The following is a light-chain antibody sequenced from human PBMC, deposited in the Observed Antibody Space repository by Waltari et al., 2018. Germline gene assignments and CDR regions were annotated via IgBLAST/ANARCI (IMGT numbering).Light chain of an antibody. J-gene: IGKJ4*01. CDR3: QQYDGIVVT. V-gene: IGKV3-20*01. Sequence: EIVLTQSPGTLSLSPGDRATLSCRASQTVSTIALSWYQQKPGQAPRVLIYSTYNRATGIPDRFSGSGSGTGFTLTINRLAPEDFAMYYCQQYDGIVVTFGGGTKVEI. CDR1: QTVSTIA. CDR2: STY.